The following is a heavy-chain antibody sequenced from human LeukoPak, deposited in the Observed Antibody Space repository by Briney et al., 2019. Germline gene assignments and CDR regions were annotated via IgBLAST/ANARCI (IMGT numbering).Heavy chain of an antibody. CDR3: ARDRSYDFWSGYSTSEY. CDR2: IWYDGSNK. CDR1: GFTFSSYG. J-gene: IGHJ4*02. Sequence: VRSLRLSRAPSGFTFSSYGMHWVRHAPGKGLEWVAVIWYDGSNKYYADSVKGRFTISRDNSKNTLDLQMNSLRAEDKAVYYCARDRSYDFWSGYSTSEYWGQGTLVNVS. V-gene: IGHV3-33*01. D-gene: IGHD3-3*01.